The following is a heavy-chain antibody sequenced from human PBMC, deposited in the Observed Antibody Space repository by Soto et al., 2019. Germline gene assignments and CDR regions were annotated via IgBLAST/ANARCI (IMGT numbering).Heavy chain of an antibody. CDR2: ITTTGGTP. CDR1: GFTFSSFT. D-gene: IGHD1-1*01. V-gene: IGHV3-23*01. CDR3: AKVSVRTIRDSFDF. J-gene: IGHJ4*02. Sequence: GGSLRLSFAAPGFTFSSFTMCWAREAPGKGSPWLRVITTTGGTPYIADTVKGRFTISRDNSKNTLHLQMNSLGAGDTAVYYCAKVSVRTIRDSFDFCGQGTLVTVSS.